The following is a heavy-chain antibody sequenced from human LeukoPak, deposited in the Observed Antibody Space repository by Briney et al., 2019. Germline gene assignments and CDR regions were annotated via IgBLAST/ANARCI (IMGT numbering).Heavy chain of an antibody. D-gene: IGHD3-22*01. V-gene: IGHV1-69*04. CDR1: VGTFSSHA. CDR2: IISILGIA. CDR3: ARDSGYYDSSGYYPDY. Sequence: ASVQVSCKASVGTFSSHAIGWVRQAPGQGLEWMGRIISILGIANYAQKFQGRVTFTADKSTSTAYMELSSLRSEDTAVYYCARDSGYYDSSGYYPDYWGQGTLVTVSS. J-gene: IGHJ4*02.